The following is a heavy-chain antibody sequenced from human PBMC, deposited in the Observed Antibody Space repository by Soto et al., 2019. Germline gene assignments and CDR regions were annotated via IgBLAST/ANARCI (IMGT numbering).Heavy chain of an antibody. Sequence: QVQLVQSGAEVKKPGSSVKVSCKASGGTFSSYTISWVRQAPGQGLEWMGRIIPILGIANYAQKFQGRVTITADKSTSTACMELSSLRSEDTAVYYCARGPLVRGDWFDPWGQGTLVTVSS. J-gene: IGHJ5*02. D-gene: IGHD3-10*01. CDR3: ARGPLVRGDWFDP. V-gene: IGHV1-69*02. CDR1: GGTFSSYT. CDR2: IIPILGIA.